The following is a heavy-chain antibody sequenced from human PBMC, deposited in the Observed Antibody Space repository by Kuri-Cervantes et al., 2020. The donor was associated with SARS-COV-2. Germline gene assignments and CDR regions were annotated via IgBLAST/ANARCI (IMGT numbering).Heavy chain of an antibody. CDR2: IIPILGIA. CDR3: ARDPSRGDFWSGYYSGGYFDY. J-gene: IGHJ4*02. Sequence: SVKVSCKASGYTFASYAMHWVRQAPGQGLEWMGGIIPILGIANYAQKFQGRVTITADKSTSTAYMELSSLRSEDTAVYYCARDPSRGDFWSGYYSGGYFDYWGQGTLVTVSS. V-gene: IGHV1-69*10. CDR1: GYTFASYA. D-gene: IGHD3-3*01.